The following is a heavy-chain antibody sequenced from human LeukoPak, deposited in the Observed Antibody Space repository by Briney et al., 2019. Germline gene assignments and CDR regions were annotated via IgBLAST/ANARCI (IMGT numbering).Heavy chain of an antibody. V-gene: IGHV3-74*01. D-gene: IGHD6-19*01. J-gene: IGHJ4*02. CDR3: ATKQWLAPPPDS. CDR2: INTDGTVT. CDR1: GFTFSKYW. Sequence: GGSLRLSCAASGFTFSKYWMLWVRQAPGKGPESVSRINTDGTVTTYADSVKGRFAVSRDNADNTMFLQMNSVRDEDTAVYYCATKQWLAPPPDSWGQGTPVTVSS.